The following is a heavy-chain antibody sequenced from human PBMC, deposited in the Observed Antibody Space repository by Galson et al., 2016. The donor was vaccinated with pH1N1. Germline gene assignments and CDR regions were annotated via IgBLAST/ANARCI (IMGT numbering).Heavy chain of an antibody. CDR2: IIPIFVTS. Sequence: SVKVSCKASGGTFSSSGINWVRQAPGQGLEWMGGIIPIFVTSKYAQKFQGRVTITADEYTTTAYMELSRLIPEDTAVYYCAREDDDDTDLSDWYFDLWGRGTLVTVSS. D-gene: IGHD3-22*01. V-gene: IGHV1-69*13. J-gene: IGHJ2*01. CDR1: GGTFSSSG. CDR3: AREDDDDTDLSDWYFDL.